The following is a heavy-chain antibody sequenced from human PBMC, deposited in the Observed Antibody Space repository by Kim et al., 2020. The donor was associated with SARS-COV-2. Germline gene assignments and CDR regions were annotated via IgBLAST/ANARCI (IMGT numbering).Heavy chain of an antibody. CDR3: AKDLMLPGSRPFYYYYGMDV. J-gene: IGHJ6*02. Sequence: GGSLRLSCAVSGFTFDDYAMHWVRQVAGKGLEWVSLISGDGRSTYSADSVKGRFTISRDNSRNYLYLQMNSLRHEDTALYYCAKDLMLPGSRPFYYYYGMDVWGQGTPVTVSS. CDR1: GFTFDDYA. V-gene: IGHV3-43*02. D-gene: IGHD1-1*01. CDR2: ISGDGRST.